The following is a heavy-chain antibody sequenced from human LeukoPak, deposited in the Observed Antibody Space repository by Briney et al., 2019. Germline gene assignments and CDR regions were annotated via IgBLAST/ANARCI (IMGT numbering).Heavy chain of an antibody. CDR1: GGSISSYY. Sequence: PSETLSLTCTVSGGSISSYYWSWIRQSPGKGLAWIGYIYASGSTNYNPSLKSRVIISVDMSKNQFSLKLNSVTAADPAVYYCARQGGYRGYMDVWGKGTTVTVSS. CDR3: ARQGGYRGYMDV. D-gene: IGHD5-18*01. V-gene: IGHV4-4*09. CDR2: IYASGST. J-gene: IGHJ6*03.